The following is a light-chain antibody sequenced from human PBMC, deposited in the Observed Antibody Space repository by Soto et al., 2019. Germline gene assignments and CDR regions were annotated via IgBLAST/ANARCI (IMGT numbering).Light chain of an antibody. CDR3: CSYAGSYKGYV. Sequence: QSALTQPCSVSGSTGKSVTISCTGTSSDVGGYNYVSWYQQHPGKAPKLMIYDVSKRPSGVPDRFSGSKSGNTASLTISGLQAEDEADYYCCSYAGSYKGYVFGTGTKVTV. J-gene: IGLJ1*01. CDR2: DVS. V-gene: IGLV2-11*01. CDR1: SSDVGGYNY.